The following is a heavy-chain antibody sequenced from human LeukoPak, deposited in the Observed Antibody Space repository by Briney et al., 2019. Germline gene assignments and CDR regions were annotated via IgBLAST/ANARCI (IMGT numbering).Heavy chain of an antibody. CDR2: IDHDGINT. Sequence: PGGSLRLSCAASGFTFSTYWMHWVRQAPGKGLVWVSRIDHDGINTYSADSVKGRFTISRDNAKNSLYLQMNSLRAEDTAVYYCARLGSSWQYYFDYWGQGTLVTVSS. J-gene: IGHJ4*02. CDR1: GFTFSTYW. CDR3: ARLGSSWQYYFDY. V-gene: IGHV3-74*01. D-gene: IGHD6-13*01.